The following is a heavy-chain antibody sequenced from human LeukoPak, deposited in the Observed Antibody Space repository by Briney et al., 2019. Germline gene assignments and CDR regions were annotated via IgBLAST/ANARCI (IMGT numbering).Heavy chain of an antibody. V-gene: IGHV4-59*12. CDR3: ARRLSGSYLRAYYFDY. J-gene: IGHJ4*02. CDR1: GGSISSYY. Sequence: SETLSLTCTVSGGSISSYYWSWIRQPPGKGLEWIGYIYYSGSTNYNPSLKSRVTISVDTSKNQFSLKLSSVTAADTAVYYCARRLSGSYLRAYYFDYWGQGTLVTVSS. CDR2: IYYSGST. D-gene: IGHD1-26*01.